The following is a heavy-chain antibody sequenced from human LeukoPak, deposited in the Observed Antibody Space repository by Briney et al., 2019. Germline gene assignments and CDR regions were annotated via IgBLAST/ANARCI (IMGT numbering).Heavy chain of an antibody. CDR2: IRYDGSNK. J-gene: IGHJ4*02. CDR3: AREAHYYDSSGFDY. Sequence: GGSLRLSCAASGFTFSSYGMHWVRQAPGKGLEWVAFIRYDGSNKYYADSVKGRFTISRDNSKNTLYLQMNSLRAEDTAVYYCAREAHYYDSSGFDYWGQGTLVTVSS. D-gene: IGHD3-22*01. V-gene: IGHV3-30*02. CDR1: GFTFSSYG.